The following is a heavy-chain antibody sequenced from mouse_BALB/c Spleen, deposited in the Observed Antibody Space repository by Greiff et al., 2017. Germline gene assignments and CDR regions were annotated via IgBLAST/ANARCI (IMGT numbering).Heavy chain of an antibody. CDR3: ARERGGKTWFAY. Sequence: VQLKESGAELVKPGASVKLSCTASGFNIKDTYMHWVKQRPEQGLEWIGRIDPANGNTKYDPNFQGEATITASTTSNTAYLQLSSLTSEDTAVYYCARERGGKTWFAYWGQGTLVTVSA. J-gene: IGHJ3*01. CDR2: IDPANGNT. V-gene: IGHV14-3*02. CDR1: GFNIKDTY. D-gene: IGHD2-1*01.